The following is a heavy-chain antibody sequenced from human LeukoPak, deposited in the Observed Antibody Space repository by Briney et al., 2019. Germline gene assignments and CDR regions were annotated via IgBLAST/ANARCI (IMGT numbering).Heavy chain of an antibody. CDR3: ASSLRRRGGWSTSDY. J-gene: IGHJ4*02. D-gene: IGHD6-19*01. CDR2: IYPGDSTT. Sequence: GESLKISCKGSGSTFTSYWIGWVRQMPGKGLEWLGIIYPGDSTTRYSPSFQGQVTFSADKSISTAYLQWSSLKASDTAMYYCASSLRRRGGWSTSDYWGQGTLVTVSS. V-gene: IGHV5-51*01. CDR1: GSTFTSYW.